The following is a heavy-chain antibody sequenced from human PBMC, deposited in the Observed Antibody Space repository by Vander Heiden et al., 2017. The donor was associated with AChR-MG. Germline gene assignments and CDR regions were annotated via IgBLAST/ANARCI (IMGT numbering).Heavy chain of an antibody. CDR3: AKDRTAYQLLYYFDY. V-gene: IGHV3-21*01. CDR1: GFTFSSYS. D-gene: IGHD2-2*01. Sequence: EVQLVESGGGLVKPGGSLRHPCAASGFTFSSYSMNWVRQAPGKGLEWVSSISSSSSYIYYADSVKGRFTISRDNAKNSLYLQMNSLRAEDTAVYYCAKDRTAYQLLYYFDYWGQGTLVTVSS. CDR2: ISSSSSYI. J-gene: IGHJ4*02.